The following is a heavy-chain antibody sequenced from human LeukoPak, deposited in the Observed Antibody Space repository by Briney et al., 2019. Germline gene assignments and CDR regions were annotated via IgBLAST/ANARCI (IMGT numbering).Heavy chain of an antibody. V-gene: IGHV3-7*01. Sequence: GGSLRLSCAAPGLTFSSYWMSWVRQAPGKGLEWVANIKQDGSEKYYVDSVKGRFTISRDNAKNSLYLQMNSLRAGDRAVYYCASPELVVPSWGQGTLVTVSS. D-gene: IGHD3-22*01. CDR2: IKQDGSEK. J-gene: IGHJ5*02. CDR1: GLTFSSYW. CDR3: ASPELVVPS.